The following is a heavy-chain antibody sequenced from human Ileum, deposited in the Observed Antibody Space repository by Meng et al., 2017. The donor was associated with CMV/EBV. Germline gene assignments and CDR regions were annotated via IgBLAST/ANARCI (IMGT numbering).Heavy chain of an antibody. CDR1: GFTFNNYW. D-gene: IGHD7-27*01. J-gene: IGHJ4*02. Sequence: GESLKISCVASGFTFNNYWMNWVRQTPGKGLEWVANINQDGSQRYYLDSVKGRFSISRDNAKNSLFLQMNGLRADDTALYYCAREPPGDGGVTSDYWGQGILVTVSS. CDR2: INQDGSQR. V-gene: IGHV3-7*01. CDR3: AREPPGDGGVTSDY.